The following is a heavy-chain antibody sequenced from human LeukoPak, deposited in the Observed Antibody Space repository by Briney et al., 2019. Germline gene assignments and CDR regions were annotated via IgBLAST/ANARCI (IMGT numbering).Heavy chain of an antibody. V-gene: IGHV4-39*07. CDR3: ARVTGSYYFYYYMDV. Sequence: PSETLSLTCTVSGGSIRSTSYYWGWIRQPPGKGLEWIGSIYYSGSTYYNPSLKSRITISVDTSKNKFSLKLTPVTASDTAIYYCARVTGSYYFYYYMDVWGKGTTVTVSS. J-gene: IGHJ6*03. D-gene: IGHD3-10*01. CDR1: GGSIRSTSYY. CDR2: IYYSGST.